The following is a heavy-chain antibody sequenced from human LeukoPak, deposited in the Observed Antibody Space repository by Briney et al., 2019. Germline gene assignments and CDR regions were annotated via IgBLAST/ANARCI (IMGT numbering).Heavy chain of an antibody. CDR3: ARDCSGGSCYSEYYYYYYYMDV. V-gene: IGHV1-2*02. CDR2: INPNSGGT. D-gene: IGHD2-15*01. CDR1: GYTFTGYY. Sequence: ASVKVSCKASGYTFTGYYMHWVRQAPGQGLEWMGWINPNSGGTNYAQKFQGRVTMTRDTSISTAYMELSRLRSDDTAVYCCARDCSGGSCYSEYYYYYYYMDVWGKGTTVTVSS. J-gene: IGHJ6*03.